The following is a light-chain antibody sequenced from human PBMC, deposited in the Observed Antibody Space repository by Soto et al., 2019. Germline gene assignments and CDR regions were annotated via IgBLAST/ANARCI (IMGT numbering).Light chain of an antibody. CDR1: QSVSGY. V-gene: IGKV3-11*01. CDR3: QQRSNWPLT. Sequence: EIVLTQSPATLSLSPGERATLSCRASQSVSGYLAWYQQKPGQAPRLLIYDTSNRATGIPARFSGSGSGTDSTLTISSLQPNHFAVLYCQQRSNWPLTFGGGTKVEIK. J-gene: IGKJ4*01. CDR2: DTS.